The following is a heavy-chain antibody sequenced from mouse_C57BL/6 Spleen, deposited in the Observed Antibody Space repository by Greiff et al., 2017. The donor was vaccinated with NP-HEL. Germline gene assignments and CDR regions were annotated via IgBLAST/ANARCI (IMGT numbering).Heavy chain of an antibody. CDR2: IHPNSGST. V-gene: IGHV1-64*01. Sequence: VKLQQPGAELVKPGASVKLSCKASGYTFTSYWMHWVKQRPGQGLEWIGMIHPNSGSTNYNEKFKSKATLTVDKSSSTAYMQLSSLTSEDSAVYYCARYYDYDEGEYAMDYWGQGTSVTVSS. J-gene: IGHJ4*01. CDR1: GYTFTSYW. CDR3: ARYYDYDEGEYAMDY. D-gene: IGHD2-4*01.